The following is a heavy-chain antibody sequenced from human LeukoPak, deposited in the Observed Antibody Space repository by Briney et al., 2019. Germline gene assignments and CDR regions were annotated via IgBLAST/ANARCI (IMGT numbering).Heavy chain of an antibody. D-gene: IGHD3-22*01. CDR1: GFTFSTYG. Sequence: GGSLRLSCAASGFTFSTYGMHWVRQAPGKGLEWVALILYDGNNKYYADSVKGRFTISRDNCKNTLYLQMNSLRAEDTAVYYCAKGLSYDSSGYYYLNYWGQGTLATVSS. J-gene: IGHJ4*02. CDR2: ILYDGNNK. V-gene: IGHV3-30*18. CDR3: AKGLSYDSSGYYYLNY.